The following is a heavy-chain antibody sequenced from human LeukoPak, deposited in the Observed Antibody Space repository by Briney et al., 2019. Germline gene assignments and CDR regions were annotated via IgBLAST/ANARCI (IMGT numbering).Heavy chain of an antibody. CDR3: ARGEDGYNLFWDLSYYYMDV. CDR2: IYHSGST. V-gene: IGHV4-38-2*02. CDR1: GYAISSGYF. Sequence: PSETLSLTCSVSGYAISSGYFWGWIRQPPGKGLEWIGTIYHSGSTYYNPSLKSRVTISVDTSKNQFSLKLSSVTAADTAVYYCARGEDGYNLFWDLSYYYMDVWGKGTTVTISS. J-gene: IGHJ6*03. D-gene: IGHD5-24*01.